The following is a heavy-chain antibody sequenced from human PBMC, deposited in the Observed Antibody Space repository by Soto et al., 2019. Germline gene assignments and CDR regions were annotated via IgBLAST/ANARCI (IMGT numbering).Heavy chain of an antibody. CDR3: AIAVSITTVTNPYSYCYMDV. Sequence: GGSLRLSWAASGFTFSSHWISWVRQAPGKGLEWVANIKQDGSEKYYVDSVKGRFTISRDNAKNLLYLQMDSLRAEDTAVYYCAIAVSITTVTNPYSYCYMDVWGKGTTVTVSS. V-gene: IGHV3-7*01. CDR2: IKQDGSEK. CDR1: GFTFSSHW. J-gene: IGHJ6*03. D-gene: IGHD4-4*01.